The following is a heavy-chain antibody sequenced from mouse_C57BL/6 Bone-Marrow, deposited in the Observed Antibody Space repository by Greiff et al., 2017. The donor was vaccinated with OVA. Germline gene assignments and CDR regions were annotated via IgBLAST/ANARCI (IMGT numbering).Heavy chain of an antibody. V-gene: IGHV5-17*01. D-gene: IGHD2-5*01. CDR1: GFTFSDYG. CDR3: ARRKYSNYHYYAMDY. Sequence: EVKLVESGGGLVKPGGSLKLSCAASGFTFSDYGMHWVRQAPEKGLEWVAYISSGSSTIYYADTVKGRFPISRDNAKNTLFLQMTSLRSEDTAMYYCARRKYSNYHYYAMDYWGQGTSVTVSS. J-gene: IGHJ4*01. CDR2: ISSGSSTI.